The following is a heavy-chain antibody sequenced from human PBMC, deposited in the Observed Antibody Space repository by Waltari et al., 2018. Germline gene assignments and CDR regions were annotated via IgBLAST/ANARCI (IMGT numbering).Heavy chain of an antibody. D-gene: IGHD3-22*01. V-gene: IGHV3-48*01. J-gene: IGHJ4*02. CDR3: ARNLPYYYDSSGALDY. CDR2: ISSSSSTI. Sequence: EVQLVESGGGLVQPGGSLRLSCAASGFPFSSYSMNWVRQAQGKGLEWVSYISSSSSTIYYADSVKGRFTISRDNAKNSLYLQMNSLRAEDTAVYYCARNLPYYYDSSGALDYWGQGTLVTVSS. CDR1: GFPFSSYS.